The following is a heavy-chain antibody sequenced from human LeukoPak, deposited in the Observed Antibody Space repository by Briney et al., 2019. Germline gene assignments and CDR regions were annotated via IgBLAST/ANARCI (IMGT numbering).Heavy chain of an antibody. CDR3: ARHGGYSSPYLH. CDR2: IYYSGTT. D-gene: IGHD6-13*01. CDR1: GGSISNYY. V-gene: IGHV4-59*08. Sequence: PSETLSLICTVSGGSISNYYWSWIRQPPGKGLECMGYIYYSGTTNYNPSLKSRVTISVDTSKNQFSLKLSSVTAADTAVYYCARHGGYSSPYLHWGQGTLVTVSS. J-gene: IGHJ1*01.